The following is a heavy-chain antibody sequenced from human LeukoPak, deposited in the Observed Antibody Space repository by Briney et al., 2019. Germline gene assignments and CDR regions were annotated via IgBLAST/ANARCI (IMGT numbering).Heavy chain of an antibody. Sequence: SETLSLTCTVSGGSISSSSYYWGWIRQPPGKGLEWNGSIYYSGSTYYNPSLKSRVTISVDTSKNQFSLKLSSVTAADTAVYYCARGSHSSGYYHFDYWGQGTLVTVSS. V-gene: IGHV4-39*07. CDR1: GGSISSSSYY. CDR3: ARGSHSSGYYHFDY. CDR2: IYYSGST. J-gene: IGHJ4*02. D-gene: IGHD3-22*01.